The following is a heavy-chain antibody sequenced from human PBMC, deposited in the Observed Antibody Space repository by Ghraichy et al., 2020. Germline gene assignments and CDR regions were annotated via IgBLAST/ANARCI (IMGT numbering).Heavy chain of an antibody. V-gene: IGHV4-59*08. CDR1: GGSISSYY. J-gene: IGHJ3*02. D-gene: IGHD3-10*01. CDR3: ARHRGVRGVRDAFDI. CDR2: IYYSGST. Sequence: SETLSLTCTVSGGSISSYYWSWIRQPPGNGLEWIGYIYYSGSTNYNPSLKSRVTISVDTSKNQFSLKLSSVTAADTAVYYCARHRGVRGVRDAFDIWGQGTMVTVSS.